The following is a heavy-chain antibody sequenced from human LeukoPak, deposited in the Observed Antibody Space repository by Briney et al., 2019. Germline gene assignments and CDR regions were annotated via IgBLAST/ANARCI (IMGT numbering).Heavy chain of an antibody. CDR2: ISSGSNYI. CDR1: GFTFSSYS. J-gene: IGHJ4*02. Sequence: NPGGSLRLSCAASGFTFSSYSMVWVRQAPGKGLEWVSSISSGSNYIYYADSVKGRFTISRDNARTSLYLQMNSLRAEDTAVYYCARDQEGFDYWGQGTLVTVSS. V-gene: IGHV3-21*06. CDR3: ARDQEGFDY.